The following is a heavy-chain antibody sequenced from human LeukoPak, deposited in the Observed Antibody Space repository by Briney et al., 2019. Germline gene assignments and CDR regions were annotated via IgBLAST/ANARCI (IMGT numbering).Heavy chain of an antibody. J-gene: IGHJ4*02. CDR3: ARSDMVGAY. Sequence: SETLSLTCSVSGDSISIYFWNWLRQTPGKGLEWIGSIYYSGSTYYNPSLKSRVTISVDTSKNQFSLKLSSVTAADTAVYYCARSDMVGAYWGQGTLVTVSS. V-gene: IGHV4-59*12. CDR1: GDSISIYF. D-gene: IGHD1-26*01. CDR2: IYYSGST.